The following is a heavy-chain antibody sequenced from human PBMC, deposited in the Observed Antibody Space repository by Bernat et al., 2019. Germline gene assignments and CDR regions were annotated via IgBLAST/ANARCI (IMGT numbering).Heavy chain of an antibody. CDR3: STETVDFEEDSGGFDY. D-gene: IGHD2-15*01. CDR2: IKSKTTGGTT. J-gene: IGHJ4*02. CDR1: GFIYTDAW. Sequence: EVHLVESGGDLVRPGGSLRLSCAASGFIYTDAWMTWVRQAPGKGLEWVGRIKSKTTGGTTAYAAPVKGRFTISRDDSQNTLYLQLNRLKTEDTAVYYCSTETVDFEEDSGGFDYWGPGTLVTVSS. V-gene: IGHV3-15*01.